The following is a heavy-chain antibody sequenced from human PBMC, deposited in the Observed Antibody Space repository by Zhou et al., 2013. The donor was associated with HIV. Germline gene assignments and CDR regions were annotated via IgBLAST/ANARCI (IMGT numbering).Heavy chain of an antibody. V-gene: IGHV1-69*05. CDR3: ARVGLPAAIREYWYFDL. Sequence: QVQLVQSGAEVKKPGSSVKVSCKASGGTFSSYAISWVRQAPGQGLEWMGGIIPIFGTANYAQKFQGRVTITTDESTSTAYMELSSLRSEDTAVYYCARVGLPAAIREYWYFDLWGRGTLVTVSS. D-gene: IGHD2-2*02. CDR2: IIPIFGTA. CDR1: GGTFSSYA. J-gene: IGHJ2*01.